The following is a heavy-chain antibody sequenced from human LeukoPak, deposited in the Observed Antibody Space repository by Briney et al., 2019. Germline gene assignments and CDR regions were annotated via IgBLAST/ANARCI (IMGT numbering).Heavy chain of an antibody. Sequence: GGCLRLSCAASGFTFSSYAMSWVRQAPGKGLEWVSSISSSSRYIYYADSVKGRFTISRDNANNSLSLQMNSLRADDTAVYYCARGTYYYDSSGYKRPYYYYMDVWGKGTTVTISS. D-gene: IGHD3-22*01. CDR1: GFTFSSYA. CDR2: ISSSSRYI. J-gene: IGHJ6*03. CDR3: ARGTYYYDSSGYKRPYYYYMDV. V-gene: IGHV3-21*04.